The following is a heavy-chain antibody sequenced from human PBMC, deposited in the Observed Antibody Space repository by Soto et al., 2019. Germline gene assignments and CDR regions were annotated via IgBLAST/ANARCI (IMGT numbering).Heavy chain of an antibody. Sequence: EVQLVESGGGLIQPGGSLRLSCAASGFTVSSNYMSWVRQAPGKGLEWVSVIYSGGSTYYADSVKGRFTISRDNSKNTLYLQMNSLRAEDTAVYYCARDGGGYCTNGVCPANWFDPWGQRTLVTVSS. J-gene: IGHJ5*02. CDR3: ARDGGGYCTNGVCPANWFDP. V-gene: IGHV3-53*01. D-gene: IGHD2-8*01. CDR2: IYSGGST. CDR1: GFTVSSNY.